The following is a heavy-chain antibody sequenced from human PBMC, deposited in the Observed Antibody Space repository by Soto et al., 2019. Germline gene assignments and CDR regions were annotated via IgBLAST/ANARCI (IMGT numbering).Heavy chain of an antibody. CDR1: GGTFSSYA. CDR2: IIPIFGTA. D-gene: IGHD6-13*01. J-gene: IGHJ6*02. V-gene: IGHV1-69*13. Sequence: ASVKVSCKASGGTFSSYAISWVRQAPGQGLEWMGGIIPIFGTANYAQKFQGRVTITADESTSTAYMELSSLRSEDTAVYYCARDQRAAAGMVSSYGMDVWGQGTTVTVSS. CDR3: ARDQRAAAGMVSSYGMDV.